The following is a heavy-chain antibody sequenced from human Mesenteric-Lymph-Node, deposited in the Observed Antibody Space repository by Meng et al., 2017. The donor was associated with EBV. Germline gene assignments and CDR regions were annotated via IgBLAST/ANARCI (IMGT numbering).Heavy chain of an antibody. V-gene: IGHV4-34*01. J-gene: IGHJ5*02. CDR1: GGSLSGYY. CDR2: INHSGVA. D-gene: IGHD4-11*01. CDR3: ASRGDGIYSNYDWFDR. Sequence: QGPLQQWGAGLLKPSETRSLPCGVYGGSLSGYYWSWIRQPPGKGLEWIGEINHSGVASYNPSLRSRVTISLDTSKNQFSLKLNSVTAADTAVYYCASRGDGIYSNYDWFDRWGQGTLVTVSS.